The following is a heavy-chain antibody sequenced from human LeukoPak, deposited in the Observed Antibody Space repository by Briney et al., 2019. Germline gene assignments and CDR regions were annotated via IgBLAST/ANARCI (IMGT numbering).Heavy chain of an antibody. CDR2: ITNGGTTI. Sequence: GGYLRLYCAASGFTFSDYDMNWLGQGQGKELKGVSYITNGGTTIHHADSVKGRFTITRDNAKKTLYLQMNSLRAEDTAVYYCARSIGLTGGGVDVWGKGTTVTVSS. D-gene: IGHD3-9*01. CDR3: ARSIGLTGGGVDV. J-gene: IGHJ6*04. V-gene: IGHV3-11*01. CDR1: GFTFSDYD.